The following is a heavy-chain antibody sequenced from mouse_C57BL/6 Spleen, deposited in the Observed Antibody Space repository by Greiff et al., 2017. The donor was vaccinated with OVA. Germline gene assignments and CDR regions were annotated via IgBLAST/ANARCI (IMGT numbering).Heavy chain of an antibody. Sequence: EVHLVESGGGLVKPGGSLKLSCAASGFTFSSYSMSWVRQTPEKGLEWVATISDGGSYTYSPDNVKGRFTISGDNAKNNLYLQMSHLKSEDTAMYYCARRDYGSSYLDYWGQGTTLTVSS. J-gene: IGHJ2*01. D-gene: IGHD1-1*01. CDR3: ARRDYGSSYLDY. CDR1: GFTFSSYS. V-gene: IGHV5-4*01. CDR2: ISDGGSYT.